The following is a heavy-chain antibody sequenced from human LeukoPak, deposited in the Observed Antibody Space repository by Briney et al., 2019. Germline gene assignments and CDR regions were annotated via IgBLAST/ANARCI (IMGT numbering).Heavy chain of an antibody. D-gene: IGHD3-10*02. V-gene: IGHV4-4*07. CDR2: IHTSGST. CDR3: ARDISSGSFSAFGP. Sequence: SETLSLTCTVSGGSISSYYWSWIRQPAGKGLEWIGRIHTSGSTNYNPSLKSRVTMSVDTSKSQFSLKLSSVTAADTAVYYCARDISSGSFSAFGPWGQGTLVTVSS. J-gene: IGHJ5*02. CDR1: GGSISSYY.